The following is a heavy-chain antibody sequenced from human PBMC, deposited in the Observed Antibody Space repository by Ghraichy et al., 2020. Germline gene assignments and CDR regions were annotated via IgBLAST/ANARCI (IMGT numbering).Heavy chain of an antibody. CDR2: IGGSDGTT. CDR1: GFTFSNYV. V-gene: IGHV3-23*01. CDR3: ALRGGSLAMKYFQH. D-gene: IGHD1-26*01. Sequence: GGSLRLSCAASGFTFSNYVMSWVRQAPGKGLESVSGIGGSDGTTDYADSVKGRFTISRDNSQNTLYLQMNSLRAEDTAVYYCALRGGSLAMKYFQHWGQGTLVTVSS. J-gene: IGHJ1*01.